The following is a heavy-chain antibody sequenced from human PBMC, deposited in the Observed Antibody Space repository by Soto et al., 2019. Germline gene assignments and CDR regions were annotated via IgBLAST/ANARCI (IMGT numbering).Heavy chain of an antibody. CDR1: CGSVISGDYF. V-gene: IGHV4-30-4*01. D-gene: IGHD5-12*01. CDR2: IYDSGSS. Sequence: SETLSLTCTVSCGSVISGDYFWSWIRQPPGKGLEWIGYIYDSGSSYYNPSLKSRVTMSVDTSKNQFSLKLRSVTAADTAMYYCAREKGYISGPKNFDSWGQGTLVTVSS. J-gene: IGHJ4*02. CDR3: AREKGYISGPKNFDS.